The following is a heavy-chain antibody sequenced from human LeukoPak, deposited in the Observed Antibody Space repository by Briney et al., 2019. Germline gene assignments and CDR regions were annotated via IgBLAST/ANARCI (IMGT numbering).Heavy chain of an antibody. J-gene: IGHJ5*02. Sequence: GGSLRLSCAASGFTVSSNYMSWVRQAPGKGLEWVSVIYSGGSTYYADSVKGRFTISRDSSKNTLYLQMNSLRAEDTAVYYCARDFDSYNWFDPWGQGTLVTVSS. V-gene: IGHV3-66*02. CDR1: GFTVSSNY. CDR3: ARDFDSYNWFDP. D-gene: IGHD3-3*01. CDR2: IYSGGST.